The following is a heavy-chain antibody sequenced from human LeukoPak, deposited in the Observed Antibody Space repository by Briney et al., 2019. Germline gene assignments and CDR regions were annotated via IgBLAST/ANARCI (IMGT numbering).Heavy chain of an antibody. CDR2: IIPIFGTA. Sequence: ASGKVSCKASGGTFSSYAISWVRQAPGQGLEWMGGIIPIFGTANYAQKFQGRVTITADESTSTAYMELSSLRSEDTAVYYCARVGGYYTLYGMDVWGQGTTVTVSS. V-gene: IGHV1-69*13. CDR1: GGTFSSYA. CDR3: ARVGGYYTLYGMDV. D-gene: IGHD3-3*01. J-gene: IGHJ6*02.